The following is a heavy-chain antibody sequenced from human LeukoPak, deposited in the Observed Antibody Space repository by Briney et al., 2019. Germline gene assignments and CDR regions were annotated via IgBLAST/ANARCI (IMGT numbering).Heavy chain of an antibody. CDR3: ARDRSYYYMDV. CDR1: GFTFSSYS. V-gene: IGHV3-48*01. CDR2: ISSSSSAT. J-gene: IGHJ6*03. Sequence: GSLRLSCAASGFTFSSYSMNWVRQAPGKGLEWVSYISSSSSATYYADSVKGRFTISRDNAKNSLYLQMSGLRAEDTAVYYCARDRSYYYMDVWGKGTTVTISS.